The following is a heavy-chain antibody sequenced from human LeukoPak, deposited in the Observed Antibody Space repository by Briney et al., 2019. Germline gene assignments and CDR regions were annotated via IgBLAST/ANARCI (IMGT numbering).Heavy chain of an antibody. J-gene: IGHJ5*02. Sequence: SETLSLTCTVSGGSISSYYWSWIRQPPGKGLKWIGYIYYSGSTNYNPSLKSRVTISVDTSKDQFSLKLSSVTAADTAVYYCARGPNYCSSTSCYLNWFDPWGQGTLVTVSS. CDR1: GGSISSYY. D-gene: IGHD2-2*01. V-gene: IGHV4-59*01. CDR3: ARGPNYCSSTSCYLNWFDP. CDR2: IYYSGST.